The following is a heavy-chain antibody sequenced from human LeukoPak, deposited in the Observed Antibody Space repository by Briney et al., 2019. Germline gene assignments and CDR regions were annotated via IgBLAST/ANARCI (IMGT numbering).Heavy chain of an antibody. J-gene: IGHJ4*02. CDR3: ARLGDYWFPFDY. CDR1: GGSISSYY. D-gene: IGHD4-17*01. Sequence: SETLPLTCTVSGGSISSYYWSWIRQPPGKGLEWIGYIYYSGSTNYNPSLKSRVTISVDTSRNQFSLKLSSVTAADTAVYYCARLGDYWFPFDYWGQGTLVTVSS. CDR2: IYYSGST. V-gene: IGHV4-59*08.